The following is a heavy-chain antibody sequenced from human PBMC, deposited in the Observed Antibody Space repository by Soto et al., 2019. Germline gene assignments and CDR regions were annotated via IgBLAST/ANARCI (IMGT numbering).Heavy chain of an antibody. Sequence: ELQLLESGGGLVQPGGSLRLSCAASGFTFSSYAMSWVRQAQGKGREWVSAISGSGGSTYYADSVKGRFTISRDNSKNTLYLQMNSLRAEDAAVYYFAKDGRIAAAWGQGTLVTVSS. J-gene: IGHJ1*01. CDR1: GFTFSSYA. V-gene: IGHV3-23*01. CDR2: ISGSGGST. CDR3: AKDGRIAAA. D-gene: IGHD6-13*01.